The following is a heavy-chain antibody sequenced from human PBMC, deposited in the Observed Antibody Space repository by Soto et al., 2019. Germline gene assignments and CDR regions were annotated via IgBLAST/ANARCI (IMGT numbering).Heavy chain of an antibody. D-gene: IGHD6-6*01. V-gene: IGHV1-69*06. CDR1: VGTFRSYA. J-gene: IGHJ4*02. Sequence: SVKVSCKASVGTFRSYAISCVRQAPGQGLEWMGGIIPIFGTANYAQKFQGRVTITADKSTSTAYMELSSLRSEDTAVYYCARGLEYSSSSDWESAFDYWGQGTLVTVSS. CDR2: IIPIFGTA. CDR3: ARGLEYSSSSDWESAFDY.